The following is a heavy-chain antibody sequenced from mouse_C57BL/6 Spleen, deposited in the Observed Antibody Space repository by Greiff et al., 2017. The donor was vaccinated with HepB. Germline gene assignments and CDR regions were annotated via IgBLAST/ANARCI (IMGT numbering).Heavy chain of an antibody. CDR3: ARSGNYGSSLYYAMDY. Sequence: VQLQQPGAELVMPGASVKLSCKASGYTFPSYWMHWVKQRPGQGLEWIGEIDPSDSYTNYTQKFKGKSTLTVDKSSSTAYMQLSSLTSEDSAVYYCARSGNYGSSLYYAMDYWGQGTSVTVSS. V-gene: IGHV1-69*01. D-gene: IGHD1-1*01. CDR2: IDPSDSYT. CDR1: GYTFPSYW. J-gene: IGHJ4*01.